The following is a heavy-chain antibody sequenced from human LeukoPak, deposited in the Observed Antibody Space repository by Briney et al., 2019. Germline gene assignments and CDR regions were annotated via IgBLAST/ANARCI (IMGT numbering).Heavy chain of an antibody. CDR3: ARLIGLGEVSPYFDF. CDR2: SHQSGST. CDR1: GGSISNYY. J-gene: IGHJ4*02. D-gene: IGHD3-16*02. Sequence: SETLSLTCTVSGGSISNYYWTWIRQSPGKTLEWIGCSHQSGSTHYNPSLRSRVTVSVVTSKSQFSLRLNSVTAPDTAVYYCARLIGLGEVSPYFDFWGQGRLVTVSS. V-gene: IGHV4-59*01.